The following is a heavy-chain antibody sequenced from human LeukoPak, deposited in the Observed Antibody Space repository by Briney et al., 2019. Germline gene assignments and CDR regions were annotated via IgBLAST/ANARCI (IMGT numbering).Heavy chain of an antibody. J-gene: IGHJ3*02. D-gene: IGHD3-3*01. CDR3: ARLTYYDFWSGYNYAFDI. V-gene: IGHV1-2*02. CDR2: INPYSGDT. Sequence: GASVKVSCKASGYTFTGYYMHWVRQAPGQGLEWMGWINPYSGDTMYAQKFQGRVTMTRDTSISTAYMELSRLRSDDTAVYYCARLTYYDFWSGYNYAFDIWGQGTMVTVSS. CDR1: GYTFTGYY.